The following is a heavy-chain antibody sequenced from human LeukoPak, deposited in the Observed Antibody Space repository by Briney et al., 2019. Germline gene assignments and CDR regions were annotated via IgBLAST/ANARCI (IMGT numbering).Heavy chain of an antibody. D-gene: IGHD5-18*01. CDR1: ALTVNNNY. V-gene: IGHV3-53*01. CDR2: LYIGGNT. Sequence: GGSLRPSCAASALTVNNNYMNWVRQAPGEGLEWVSALYIGGNTYYADSVRGRFTISRDNSKNTLYLQMNSLRAEDTAIYYCMTAAGYNFGQYWGQGTLVTVSS. J-gene: IGHJ4*02. CDR3: MTAAGYNFGQY.